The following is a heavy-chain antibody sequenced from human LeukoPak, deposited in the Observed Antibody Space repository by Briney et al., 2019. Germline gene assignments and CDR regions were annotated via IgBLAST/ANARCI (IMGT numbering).Heavy chain of an antibody. CDR1: GYTFTGSY. V-gene: IGHV1-2*02. CDR2: INPNSGGT. J-gene: IGHJ4*02. Sequence: ASVKVSSKPSGYTFTGSYMHWVRQAPGQGLKWMGWINPNSGGTKFAQRFQGSVTMTRDTSISTAYMELSKLSSDDTAVYYCARPNSVGASVYFDYWGQGTLVTVSS. D-gene: IGHD1-26*01. CDR3: ARPNSVGASVYFDY.